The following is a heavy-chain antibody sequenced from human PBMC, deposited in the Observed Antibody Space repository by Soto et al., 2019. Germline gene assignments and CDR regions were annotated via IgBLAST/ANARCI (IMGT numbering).Heavy chain of an antibody. J-gene: IGHJ6*02. D-gene: IGHD5-18*01. V-gene: IGHV1-46*01. CDR1: GYTFTSYY. Sequence: QVQLVQSGAEVKKPGASVKVSCKASGYTFTSYYMHWVRQAPGQGLEWMGIINPSGGSTSYAQKSQGRVTMTRDTPTSTVYRERSSLRSEEPAVYYCARVYPRGGGYSYGYYYYYGMDVWGQGTTVTVSS. CDR2: INPSGGST. CDR3: ARVYPRGGGYSYGYYYYYGMDV.